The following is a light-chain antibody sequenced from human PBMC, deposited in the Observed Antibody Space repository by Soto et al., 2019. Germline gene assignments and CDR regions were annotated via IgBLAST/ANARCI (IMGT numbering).Light chain of an antibody. CDR3: GTWDSSLSVVV. CDR1: SSNIGNNY. CDR2: ENN. J-gene: IGLJ2*01. Sequence: QSVLTQPPSVSAAPGQKVTISCSGRSSNIGNNYVSWYQQLPGTAPKLLIYENNKRPSGIPDRFSGSKSGTSATLGITGLQTGDEADYYCGTWDSSLSVVVFGGGTQLTVL. V-gene: IGLV1-51*02.